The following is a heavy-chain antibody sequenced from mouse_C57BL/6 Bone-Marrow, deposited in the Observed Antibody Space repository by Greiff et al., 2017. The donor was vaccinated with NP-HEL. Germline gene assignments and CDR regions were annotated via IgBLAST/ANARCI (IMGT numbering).Heavy chain of an antibody. D-gene: IGHD1-3*01. CDR1: GFNIKDDY. V-gene: IGHV14-4*01. J-gene: IGHJ3*01. Sequence: VQLQQSGAELVRPGASVKLSCTASGFNIKDDYMHWVKQRPEQGLEWIGWIDPENGDTEYASKFQGKATITADTSSNTAYLQLSSLTSEDTAVYYCTTVGSGRFAYWGQGTLVTVSA. CDR2: IDPENGDT. CDR3: TTVGSGRFAY.